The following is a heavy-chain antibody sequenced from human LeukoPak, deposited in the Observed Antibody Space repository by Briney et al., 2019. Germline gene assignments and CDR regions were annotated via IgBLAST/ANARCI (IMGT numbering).Heavy chain of an antibody. CDR3: ARLYCTTATCSRPWFDP. J-gene: IGHJ5*02. CDR1: GYTFANYY. V-gene: IGHV5-10-1*01. Sequence: PGLSLKISCQGSGYTFANYYITWVRQMPGKGLEWMGRIDPSDSYTNYSPSFEGHVTISADKSIRTSYLQWSSLQASDTAMYYCARLYCTTATCSRPWFDPWGQGTLVTVSS. CDR2: IDPSDSYT. D-gene: IGHD2-2*01.